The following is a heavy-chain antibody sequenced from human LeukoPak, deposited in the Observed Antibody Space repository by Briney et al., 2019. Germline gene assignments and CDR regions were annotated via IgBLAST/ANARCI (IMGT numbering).Heavy chain of an antibody. CDR1: GYTLTAYY. Sequence: ALVKVSCKASGYTLTAYYIHWVRQAPGQGLAWMEWMNPHSGGTNYAQNFRARVTMTTDTSINTAYLELTGLTSDDTALYYCARAQRTVSGLDVWGQGTTVTVSS. J-gene: IGHJ6*02. D-gene: IGHD2-2*01. CDR3: ARAQRTVSGLDV. V-gene: IGHV1-2*02. CDR2: MNPHSGGT.